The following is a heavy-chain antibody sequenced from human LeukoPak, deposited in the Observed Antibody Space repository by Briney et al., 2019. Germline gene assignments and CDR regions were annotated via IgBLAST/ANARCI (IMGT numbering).Heavy chain of an antibody. CDR2: SSHSGST. V-gene: IGHV4-38-2*02. D-gene: IGHD4-17*01. J-gene: IGHJ4*02. Sequence: SETLSLTCSVSGYSISSGYYWVWIRQPPAKGLEWIGSSSHSGSTYYNPSLKSRVTLSVDTSKNQFSLKLKAVTAADTAVYCGWRVNFGYGDYTNFDYWGQGTLVTVSS. CDR3: WRVNFGYGDYTNFDY. CDR1: GYSISSGYY.